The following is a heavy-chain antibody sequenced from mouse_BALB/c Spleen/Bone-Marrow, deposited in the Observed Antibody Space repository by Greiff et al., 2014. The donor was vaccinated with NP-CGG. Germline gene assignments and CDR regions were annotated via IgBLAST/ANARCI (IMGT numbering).Heavy chain of an antibody. D-gene: IGHD1-2*01. V-gene: IGHV14-3*02. CDR2: IDPANGDT. J-gene: IGHJ2*01. Sequence: EVQLQQSGAELVKPGASVKLPCTASGFNIKDIYMHWVKQRPEQGLEWIGRIDPANGDTKYDPKFQGKATITADTSSNTAYPQLSSLTSEDTAVYYCARDYGPFDYWGQGTTLTVSS. CDR1: GFNIKDIY. CDR3: ARDYGPFDY.